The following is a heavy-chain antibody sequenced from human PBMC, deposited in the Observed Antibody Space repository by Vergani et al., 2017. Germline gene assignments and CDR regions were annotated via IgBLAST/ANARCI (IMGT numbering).Heavy chain of an antibody. D-gene: IGHD5-12*01. V-gene: IGHV3-23*01. CDR2: ISGSGGST. CDR3: AKADPRNSGYDYIYYYHARDV. CDR1: GFTFNHYA. Sequence: EVQLLESGGDLVQPGGSLRLSCAASGFTFNHYAMNLVRQAPGKGLEWVSGISGSGGSTYYAGSVKGRFTISRDSSKNTLYLQMNSLSAGDTAVYYCAKADPRNSGYDYIYYYHARDVWGQGTTVTVSS. J-gene: IGHJ6*02.